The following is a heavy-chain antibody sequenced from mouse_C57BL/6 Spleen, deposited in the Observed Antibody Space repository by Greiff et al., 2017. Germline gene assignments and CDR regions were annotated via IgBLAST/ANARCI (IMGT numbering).Heavy chain of an antibody. CDR3: AREGGGRYWYFDV. CDR1: GYTFTSYW. Sequence: QVQLQQPVAELVRPGSSVKLSCKASGYTFTSYWMDWVKQRPGQGLEWIGNIYPSDSETHYNQKFKDKATLTVDKSSSTAYMQLSSLTSEDSAVYYCAREGGGRYWYFDVWGTGTTVTVSS. CDR2: IYPSDSET. J-gene: IGHJ1*03. V-gene: IGHV1-61*01.